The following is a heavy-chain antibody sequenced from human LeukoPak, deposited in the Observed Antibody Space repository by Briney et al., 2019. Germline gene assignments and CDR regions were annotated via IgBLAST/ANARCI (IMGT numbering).Heavy chain of an antibody. Sequence: PSETLSLTCAVYGGSFSGYYWSWIRQPPGKGLEWIGEINHSGSTNYNPSLKSRVTISVDTSKNQFSLKLSSVTAADTAVYYCARHGRYSSSWYVPAPTKSPFDYWGQGTLVTVSS. CDR1: GGSFSGYY. J-gene: IGHJ4*02. CDR2: INHSGST. CDR3: ARHGRYSSSWYVPAPTKSPFDY. D-gene: IGHD6-13*01. V-gene: IGHV4-34*01.